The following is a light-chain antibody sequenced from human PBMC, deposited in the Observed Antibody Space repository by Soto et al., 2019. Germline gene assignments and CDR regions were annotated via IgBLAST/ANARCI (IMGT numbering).Light chain of an antibody. V-gene: IGKV3-15*01. Sequence: EIVLTQSPGTLSLSPGERATLSCRASQSVSSNLAWYRQSPGQAPRLLISGASTRAAGIPARFSGSGSGTEFTLTISSLRSEDFAVYYCQQYNNWPGTFGQGTKVDI. CDR3: QQYNNWPGT. J-gene: IGKJ1*01. CDR1: QSVSSN. CDR2: GAS.